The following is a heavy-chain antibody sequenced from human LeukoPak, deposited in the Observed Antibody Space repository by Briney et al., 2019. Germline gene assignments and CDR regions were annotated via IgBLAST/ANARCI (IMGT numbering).Heavy chain of an antibody. CDR1: GGSISSYY. D-gene: IGHD3-16*01. J-gene: IGHJ4*02. V-gene: IGHV4-59*01. CDR2: IYYSGST. Sequence: KPSETLSLTCTVSGGSISSYYWSWIRQPPGKGLEWIGYIYYSGSTNYNPSLKSRVTISVDTSKNQISLKLSSVTAADTAVYYCARKDGTGGEFDYWGQGTLVTVSS. CDR3: ARKDGTGGEFDY.